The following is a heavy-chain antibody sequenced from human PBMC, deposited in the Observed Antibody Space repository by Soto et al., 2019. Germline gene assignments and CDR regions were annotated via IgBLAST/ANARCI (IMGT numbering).Heavy chain of an antibody. CDR3: ASSPLIYDSSGYYHGNFDY. V-gene: IGHV4-34*01. J-gene: IGHJ4*02. D-gene: IGHD3-22*01. CDR2: INHSGST. CDR1: GESFCGYY. Sequence: SETLSLKCAVYGESFCGYYWSWIRQPPGKGLEWIGEINHSGSTNYNPSLKRRVTISVDTSKNQFSLKLSSVTAADTAVYYCASSPLIYDSSGYYHGNFDYWGQGTLVTVSS.